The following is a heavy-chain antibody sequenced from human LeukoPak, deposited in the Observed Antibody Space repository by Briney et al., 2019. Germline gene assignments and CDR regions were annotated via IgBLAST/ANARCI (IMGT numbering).Heavy chain of an antibody. D-gene: IGHD3-22*01. J-gene: IGHJ3*02. CDR3: AREREGYYYDSSGYYPDAFDI. CDR2: ISSSSSYI. V-gene: IGHV3-21*01. Sequence: PGGSLRLSCAASGFTFSSYAMNWVRQAPGKGLEWVSPISSSSSYIYYAHSVKGRFTISRDNAKNSLYLQMTSLRAEDTAVYYCAREREGYYYDSSGYYPDAFDIWGQGTMVTVSS. CDR1: GFTFSSYA.